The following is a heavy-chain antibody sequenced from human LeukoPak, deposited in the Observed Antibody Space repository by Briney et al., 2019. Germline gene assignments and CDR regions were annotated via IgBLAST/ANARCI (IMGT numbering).Heavy chain of an antibody. CDR2: IKQDGSEK. Sequence: GGSLRLSCAASGFTFSSYGMSWVRQAPGKGLEWVANIKQDGSEKYYVDSVKGRFTISRDNAKNSLYLQMNSLRAEDTAVYYCARVEWLFDYWGQGTLVTVSS. CDR1: GFTFSSYG. J-gene: IGHJ4*02. V-gene: IGHV3-7*01. D-gene: IGHD3-3*01. CDR3: ARVEWLFDY.